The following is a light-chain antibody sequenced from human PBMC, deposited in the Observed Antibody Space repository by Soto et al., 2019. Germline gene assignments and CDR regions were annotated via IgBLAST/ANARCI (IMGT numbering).Light chain of an antibody. CDR3: QQYGSSGT. Sequence: DIVLTQSPGTLSLSPGDRATLSCRASHSVSNYVAWYQQRPGQAPRLLIYGASNRATGIPDRFSGSGSGTDFTLTISRLEPEDFAVYYCQQYGSSGTFGQGTRWIS. V-gene: IGKV3-20*01. CDR1: HSVSNY. CDR2: GAS. J-gene: IGKJ1*01.